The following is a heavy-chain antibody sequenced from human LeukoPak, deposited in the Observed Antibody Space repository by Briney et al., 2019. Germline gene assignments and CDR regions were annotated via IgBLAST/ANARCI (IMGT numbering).Heavy chain of an antibody. J-gene: IGHJ3*02. Sequence: ASVKVSCKASGYTFTGYYMHWVRQAPGQGLEWMGWINPNSGGTNYAQKFQDWVTMTRDTSISTAYMELSRLRSDDTAVYYCATYYYDSSGWDAFDIWGQGTMVTVSS. D-gene: IGHD3-22*01. CDR1: GYTFTGYY. CDR3: ATYYYDSSGWDAFDI. CDR2: INPNSGGT. V-gene: IGHV1-2*04.